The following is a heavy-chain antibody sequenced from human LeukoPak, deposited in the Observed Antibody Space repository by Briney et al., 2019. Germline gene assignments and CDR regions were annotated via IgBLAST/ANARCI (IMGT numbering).Heavy chain of an antibody. D-gene: IGHD3-10*01. Sequence: GASVKVSCKASGYTFTSYGISWVRQAPGQGLEWMGWISAYNGNTNYAQKLQGRVTMTTDTSTSTAHMELRSLRSDDTAVYYCATGISITMVRANWFDPWGQGTLVTVSS. V-gene: IGHV1-18*01. CDR1: GYTFTSYG. J-gene: IGHJ5*02. CDR3: ATGISITMVRANWFDP. CDR2: ISAYNGNT.